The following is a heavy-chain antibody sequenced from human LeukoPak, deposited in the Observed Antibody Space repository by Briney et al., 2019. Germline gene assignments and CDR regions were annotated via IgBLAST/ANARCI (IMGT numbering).Heavy chain of an antibody. D-gene: IGHD2-2*02. CDR2: ISTTSLNA. CDR3: ARDGGYRRFDF. V-gene: IGHV3-23*01. Sequence: GGSLRLSCAASGFTFSSFAMNWVRQAPGKGLQWVSVISTTSLNAYYADSVKGRFTISRDNSKNTLYLQMSSLRVDDTAVYYCARDGGYRRFDFWGQGTLVTVSS. CDR1: GFTFSSFA. J-gene: IGHJ4*02.